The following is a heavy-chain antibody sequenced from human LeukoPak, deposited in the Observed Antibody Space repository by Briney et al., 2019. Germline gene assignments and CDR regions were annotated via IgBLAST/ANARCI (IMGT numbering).Heavy chain of an antibody. V-gene: IGHV4-34*01. CDR2: INHSGST. CDR3: ARTSQQLSGWFDP. J-gene: IGHJ5*02. CDR1: GGSFSGYY. D-gene: IGHD5-18*01. Sequence: SETLSLTCAVYGGSFSGYYWSWIRQPPGKGLEWIGEINHSGSTNYNPSLKSRVTISVDTSKNQFSLKLSSVTAADTAVYYCARTSQQLSGWFDPWGQGALVTVSS.